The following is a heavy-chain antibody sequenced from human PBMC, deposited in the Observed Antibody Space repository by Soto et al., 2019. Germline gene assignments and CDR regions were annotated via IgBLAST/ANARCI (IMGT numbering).Heavy chain of an antibody. CDR2: IIPIFGTA. D-gene: IGHD4-4*01. V-gene: IGHV1-69*06. J-gene: IGHJ6*02. Sequence: EASVKVSCKASGGTFSSYAISWVRQAPGQGLEWMGGIIPIFGTANYAQKFQGRVTITADKSTSTAYMELSSLRSEDTAVYYCARDKPTVTTRYYYYGMDVWGQGTTVTVSS. CDR3: ARDKPTVTTRYYYYGMDV. CDR1: GGTFSSYA.